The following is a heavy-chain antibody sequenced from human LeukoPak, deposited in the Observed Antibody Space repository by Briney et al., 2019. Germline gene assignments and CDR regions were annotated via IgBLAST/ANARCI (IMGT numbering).Heavy chain of an antibody. CDR1: GFTFSSYG. CDR2: ISYDGSNK. CDR3: AKDYRREDYNYYFDY. V-gene: IGHV3-30*18. D-gene: IGHD5-24*01. J-gene: IGHJ4*02. Sequence: PGRSLRLSCAASGFTFSSYGMHWVRQAPGKGLEWVAVISYDGSNKYYADSVKGRFTISRDNSKNTLYLQMNSLRAEDTAVFYCAKDYRREDYNYYFDYWGQGTLVTVSS.